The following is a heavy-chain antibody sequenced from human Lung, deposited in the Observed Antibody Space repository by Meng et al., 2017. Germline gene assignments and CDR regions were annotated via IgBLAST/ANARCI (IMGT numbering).Heavy chain of an antibody. J-gene: IGHJ2*01. V-gene: IGHV7-4-1*02. CDR1: GYTFTSYA. Sequence: PLVQCGSELKKPGASVKVSCKASGYTFTSYAMNWVRQAPGQGLEWMGWINPNTGNPTYAQGFTGRFVFSLDTSVSTAYLQISSLKAEDTAVYYCASGWFGELFGYFDLWGRGTLVTVSS. CDR2: INPNTGNP. D-gene: IGHD3-10*01. CDR3: ASGWFGELFGYFDL.